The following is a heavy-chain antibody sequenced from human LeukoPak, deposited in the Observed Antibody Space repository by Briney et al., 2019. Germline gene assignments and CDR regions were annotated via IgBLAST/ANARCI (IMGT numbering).Heavy chain of an antibody. J-gene: IGHJ4*02. V-gene: IGHV4-39*01. D-gene: IGHD3-16*02. CDR2: MYYSGNT. CDR3: ARTLGWASSRYPFDG. Sequence: PSETLSLTCTVSGCSFSSSNYYWGWIRQPPGKGLEWIGSMYYSGNTDYNPSLKSRVTISVDTSKNQFSLKVNSVTAADTAVYYCARTLGWASSRYPFDGWGQGTLVTVSS. CDR1: GCSFSSSNYY.